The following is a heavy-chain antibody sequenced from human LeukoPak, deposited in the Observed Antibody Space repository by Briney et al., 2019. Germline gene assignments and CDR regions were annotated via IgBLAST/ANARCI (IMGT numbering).Heavy chain of an antibody. Sequence: GGSLRLSCSASGFPFSSYAMHWVRQAPGKGLVWVSRISGDGSITAYADSVKGRFTISRDNAKNTLYLQMNSLRAEDTAVYYCARGRAGNYYNHNDYWGQGTLVTVSS. CDR2: ISGDGSIT. CDR3: ARGRAGNYYNHNDY. V-gene: IGHV3-74*01. D-gene: IGHD3-10*01. CDR1: GFPFSSYA. J-gene: IGHJ4*01.